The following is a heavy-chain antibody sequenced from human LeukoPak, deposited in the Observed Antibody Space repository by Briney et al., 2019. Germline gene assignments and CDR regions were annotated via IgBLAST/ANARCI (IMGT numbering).Heavy chain of an antibody. CDR3: ARHPFATPFDY. Sequence: SETLSLTCSVSGGSITDSYWSWIRQPPGKGLEWIGYIFYTGDTNSNPSLKSRVTVSLDTSKSQFSLRLTSVTAADTAVYYCARHPFATPFDYWGRGILVTVSS. D-gene: IGHD2-15*01. J-gene: IGHJ4*02. V-gene: IGHV4-59*08. CDR1: GGSITDSY. CDR2: IFYTGDT.